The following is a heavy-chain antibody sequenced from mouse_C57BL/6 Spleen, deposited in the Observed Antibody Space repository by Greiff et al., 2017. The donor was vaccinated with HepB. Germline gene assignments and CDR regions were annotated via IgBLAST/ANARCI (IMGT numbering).Heavy chain of an antibody. CDR3: ARENYYGSSP. J-gene: IGHJ1*03. D-gene: IGHD1-1*01. CDR2: IDPNSGGT. CDR1: GYTFTSYW. V-gene: IGHV1-72*01. Sequence: QVQLQQPGAELVKPGASVKLSCKASGYTFTSYWMHWVKQRPGRGPEWIGRIDPNSGGTKYNEKFKSKATLTVDKPSSPAYMQLSSLTSEDSAVYDCARENYYGSSPWGTGTTVTVSS.